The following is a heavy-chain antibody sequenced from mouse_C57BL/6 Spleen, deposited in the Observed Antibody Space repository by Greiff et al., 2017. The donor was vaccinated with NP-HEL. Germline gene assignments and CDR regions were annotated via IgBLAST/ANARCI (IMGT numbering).Heavy chain of an antibody. Sequence: QVQLQQSGAELAKPGASVKLSCKASGYTFTSYWMHWVKQRPGQGLAWIGYINPSSGYTKYNQKLKDKAPLTADKSSSTAYLQLSSLTYEDSAVYYYARSGDSSGRTAMDYWGQGTSVTVSS. D-gene: IGHD3-2*02. V-gene: IGHV1-7*01. CDR1: GYTFTSYW. CDR3: ARSGDSSGRTAMDY. CDR2: INPSSGYT. J-gene: IGHJ4*01.